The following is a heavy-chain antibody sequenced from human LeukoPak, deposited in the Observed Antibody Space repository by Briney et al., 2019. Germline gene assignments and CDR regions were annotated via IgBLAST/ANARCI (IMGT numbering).Heavy chain of an antibody. CDR1: GGSISSHY. J-gene: IGHJ4*02. CDR2: IYYSGTT. Sequence: SETLSLTCAVSGGSISSHYWSWIRQPPGKGLEWIGYIYYSGTTNYSPSLKSRVTISVDASKTQFSLKLSSVTAADTAVYYCARLVGGTGYFDYWGQGALVTVSS. D-gene: IGHD3-9*01. CDR3: ARLVGGTGYFDY. V-gene: IGHV4-59*11.